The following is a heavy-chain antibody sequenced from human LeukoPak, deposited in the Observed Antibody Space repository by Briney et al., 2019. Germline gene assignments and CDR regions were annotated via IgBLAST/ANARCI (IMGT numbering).Heavy chain of an antibody. Sequence: GGSLRLSCTASGFTFGDYVMSWVRQAPGKGLEWVGFIRGKAYGGTTEYAASVKGRFTISRDDSKSIAYLQMNILKTEDTAVYYCSRGYYYGSGTPVWFDPWGQGTLVTVSS. CDR2: IRGKAYGGTT. CDR3: SRGYYYGSGTPVWFDP. J-gene: IGHJ5*02. CDR1: GFTFGDYV. V-gene: IGHV3-49*04. D-gene: IGHD3-10*01.